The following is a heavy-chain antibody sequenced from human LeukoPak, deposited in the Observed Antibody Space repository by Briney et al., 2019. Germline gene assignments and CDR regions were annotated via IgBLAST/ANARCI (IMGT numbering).Heavy chain of an antibody. V-gene: IGHV3-23*01. CDR3: AKRDRPCSGDCSAPYYFDY. J-gene: IGHJ4*02. Sequence: PGGSLRLSCAASGFTFSSYAMSWVRQAPGKGLEWVSAISGSGGSTYYADSVKGRFTISRDNSKNTLYLQVSGLRAEDTAVYYCAKRDRPCSGDCSAPYYFDYWGQGTLVTVSS. CDR1: GFTFSSYA. D-gene: IGHD2-21*02. CDR2: ISGSGGST.